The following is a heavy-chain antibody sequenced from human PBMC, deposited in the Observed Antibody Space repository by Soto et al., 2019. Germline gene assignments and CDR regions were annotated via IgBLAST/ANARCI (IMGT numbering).Heavy chain of an antibody. CDR3: SRRAEDY. CDR2: IKSKTDGGTT. J-gene: IGHJ4*02. CDR1: GFTFSKAY. V-gene: IGHV3-15*01. Sequence: GGSLRLSCAASGFTFSKAYMSWVRQAPGKGLEWVGRIKSKTDGGTTDYAAPVQGRFTISRDDPKNTLYLQMNSLKTEDTAVYYCSRRAEDYWGQGTLVTVSS.